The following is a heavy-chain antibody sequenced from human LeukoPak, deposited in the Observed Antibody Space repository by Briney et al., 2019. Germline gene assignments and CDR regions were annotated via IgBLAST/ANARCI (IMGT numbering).Heavy chain of an antibody. CDR1: GYTFTSYD. J-gene: IGHJ6*03. CDR3: ARGGRSSWFRPALYYYYMDV. D-gene: IGHD6-13*01. V-gene: IGHV1-8*01. Sequence: ASVKVSCKASGYTFTSYDINWVRQATGQGLEWMGWMNPNSGNTGYAQKFQGRVTMTRNTSISTAYMELSSLRSEDTAVYYCARGGRSSWFRPALYYYYMDVWGKGPTVTVSS. CDR2: MNPNSGNT.